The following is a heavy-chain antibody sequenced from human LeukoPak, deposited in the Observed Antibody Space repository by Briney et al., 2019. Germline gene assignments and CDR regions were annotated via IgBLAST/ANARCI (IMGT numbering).Heavy chain of an antibody. CDR3: ASAEVGQDYYYYYYMDV. J-gene: IGHJ6*03. V-gene: IGHV1-69*06. D-gene: IGHD1-14*01. CDR1: GGTFSSYA. Sequence: SVKVSCKASGGTFSSYAISWVRQAPGQGLEWMGGIIPIFGTANYAQKFQGRVTITADKSTSTAYMELSSLRSEDTAVYYCASAEVGQDYYYYYYMDVWGKGTTVTVSS. CDR2: IIPIFGTA.